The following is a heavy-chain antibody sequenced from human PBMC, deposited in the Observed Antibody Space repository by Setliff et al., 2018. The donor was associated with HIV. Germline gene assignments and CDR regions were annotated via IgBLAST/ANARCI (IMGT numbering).Heavy chain of an antibody. V-gene: IGHV3-30*02. Sequence: PGGSLRLSCVPSGFPFSSHGMHWVRQAAGKGLEWIAFIQYDGNTKEYAESVRGRFTISRDNSKNTLYLQMTSLRAEDTAVYYCTKNLYRSPWSPLDYWGQGTLVTVSS. J-gene: IGHJ4*02. CDR3: TKNLYRSPWSPLDY. CDR2: IQYDGNTK. CDR1: GFPFSSHG. D-gene: IGHD6-19*01.